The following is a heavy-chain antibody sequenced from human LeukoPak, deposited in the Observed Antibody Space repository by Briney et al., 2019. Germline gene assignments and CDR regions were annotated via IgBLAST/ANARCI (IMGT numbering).Heavy chain of an antibody. D-gene: IGHD2-2*01. J-gene: IGHJ4*02. Sequence: PSETLTLTCTVSDGSISSRSYYWGWIRQPPGKGLEWIASIYSSGSTYYNPSLKSRVTISVDTSKNQFSLKLSSVTAADTAVYYCARGCSSTSCNQGYWGQGTLVTVSS. CDR3: ARGCSSTSCNQGY. CDR1: DGSISSRSYY. CDR2: IYSSGST. V-gene: IGHV4-39*07.